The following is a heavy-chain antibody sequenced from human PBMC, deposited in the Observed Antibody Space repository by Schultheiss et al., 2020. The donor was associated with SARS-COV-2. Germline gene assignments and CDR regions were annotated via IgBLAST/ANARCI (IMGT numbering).Heavy chain of an antibody. Sequence: SETLSLTCSVSGGSMRSYYWSWIRQPPGKGLEWIGTIYYTGATYYDASLQSRVTISVDTSKNQFSLKLSSVAAADTAMYYCARHDYGNYGAFDIWGRGRVVTVSS. V-gene: IGHV4-59*04. CDR1: GGSMRSYY. CDR3: ARHDYGNYGAFDI. J-gene: IGHJ3*02. D-gene: IGHD4/OR15-4a*01. CDR2: IYYTGAT.